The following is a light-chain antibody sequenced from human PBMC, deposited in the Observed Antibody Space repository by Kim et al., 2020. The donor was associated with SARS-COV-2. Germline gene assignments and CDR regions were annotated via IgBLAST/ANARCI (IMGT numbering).Light chain of an antibody. CDR1: QGITNY. CDR2: AAS. Sequence: ASVGDRVTIPCRASQGITNYLAWYQQKPGQVPSLIVYAASILQPGVPSRFSASGYGTDFTLTIASLHPEDVATYYCQKYESVPATFGGGTKVNIK. CDR3: QKYESVPAT. V-gene: IGKV1-27*01. J-gene: IGKJ4*01.